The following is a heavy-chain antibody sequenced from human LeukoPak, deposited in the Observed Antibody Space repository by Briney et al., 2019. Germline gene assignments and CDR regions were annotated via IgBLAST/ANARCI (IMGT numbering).Heavy chain of an antibody. CDR3: APQQAYSPYNWFDP. Sequence: GGSLRLSCVGSGFTISNYWMHWVCQAPGTGLMWVSRIHPDGRITTYADSVKGRFTISRDNAKNTLYLQMNSLRAEDTAVYYCAPQQAYSPYNWFDPWGQGTLVTVSS. J-gene: IGHJ5*02. V-gene: IGHV3-74*03. D-gene: IGHD5-12*01. CDR2: IHPDGRIT. CDR1: GFTISNYW.